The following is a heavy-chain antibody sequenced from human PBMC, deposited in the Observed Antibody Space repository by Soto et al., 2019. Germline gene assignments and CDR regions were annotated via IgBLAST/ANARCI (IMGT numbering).Heavy chain of an antibody. V-gene: IGHV4-59*01. Sequence: PSETLSLTCPVSGGSIRNYFWTWIRQPPGKGLEWIGYIHYSGTTSFFPSYNPSLRSRVTISEDTSKNQFSLKLLSVTTADTAVYFCAAGEASSRNLAPYYLDFWGQGTLVTVSS. CDR1: GGSIRNYF. J-gene: IGHJ4*02. D-gene: IGHD6-13*01. CDR3: AAGEASSRNLAPYYLDF. CDR2: IHYSGTT.